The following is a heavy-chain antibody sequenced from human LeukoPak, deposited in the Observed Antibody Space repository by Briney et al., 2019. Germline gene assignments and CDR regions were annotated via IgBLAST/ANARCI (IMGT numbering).Heavy chain of an antibody. CDR3: AKDNSFRGRRAFDI. CDR1: GFTVSSNY. V-gene: IGHV3-53*05. J-gene: IGHJ3*02. Sequence: GGSLRLSCAASGFTVSSNYMSWVRQAPGKGLEWVSVIYSGGSTYYADSVKGRFTISRDNSKNSLYLQMNSLSVEDTALYYCAKDNSFRGRRAFDIWGQGTMVTVSS. CDR2: IYSGGST. D-gene: IGHD2/OR15-2a*01.